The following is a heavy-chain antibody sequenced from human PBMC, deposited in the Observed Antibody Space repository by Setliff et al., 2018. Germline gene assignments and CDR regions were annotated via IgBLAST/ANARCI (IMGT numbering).Heavy chain of an antibody. V-gene: IGHV4-38-2*02. D-gene: IGHD4-17*01. J-gene: IGHJ4*02. CDR1: GYSISSGHY. CDR2: IYSSGST. Sequence: SETLSLTCTVSGYSISSGHYWGWIRQPPGKGLEWIGYIYSSGSTYYNPSLRSRVTISLDTSKNQFSPKLTSVTAADTAVYYCAGGRRYDYGWDFDYWGQGTLVTVSS. CDR3: AGGRRYDYGWDFDY.